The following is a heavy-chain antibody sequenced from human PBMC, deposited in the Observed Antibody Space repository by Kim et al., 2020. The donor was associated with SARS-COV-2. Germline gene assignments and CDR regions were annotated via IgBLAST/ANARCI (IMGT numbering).Heavy chain of an antibody. J-gene: IGHJ6*02. D-gene: IGHD3-10*01. CDR2: IDWDDDK. CDR1: GFSLSTSGMC. CDR3: ARIKGGTGSGSYYTHYYYYYGMDV. Sequence: SGPTLVNPTQTLTLTCTFSGFSLSTSGMCVSWIRQPPGKALEWLARIDWDDDKYYSTSLKTRLTISKDTSKNQVVLTMTNMDPVDTATYYCARIKGGTGSGSYYTHYYYYYGMDVWGQGTTVTVSS. V-gene: IGHV2-70*11.